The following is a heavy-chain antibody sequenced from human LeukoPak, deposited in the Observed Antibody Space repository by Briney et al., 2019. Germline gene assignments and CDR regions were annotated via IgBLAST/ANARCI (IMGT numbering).Heavy chain of an antibody. J-gene: IGHJ1*01. Sequence: KPSETLSLTCTVSGGSISSYYWSWIRQPPGKGLEWIGYIYYSGSTNYNPSLKSRVTISVDTSKNQFSLKLSSVTAADTAVYYCASLRWYSRVIQHWGQGTLVTVSS. CDR1: GGSISSYY. D-gene: IGHD6-13*01. CDR3: ASLRWYSRVIQH. V-gene: IGHV4-59*01. CDR2: IYYSGST.